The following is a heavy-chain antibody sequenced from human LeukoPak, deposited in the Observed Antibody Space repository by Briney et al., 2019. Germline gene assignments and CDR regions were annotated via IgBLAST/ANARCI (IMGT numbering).Heavy chain of an antibody. V-gene: IGHV4-59*08. Sequence: SETLSLTCTVSGGSISSYYWSWIRQPPGKGLEWIGYIYYSGSTNYNPSLKSRVTISVDTSKNQFSLKLSSVTAADTAVYYCARSVGRGFDYWGQGTLVTVSS. J-gene: IGHJ4*02. D-gene: IGHD4-23*01. CDR3: ARSVGRGFDY. CDR1: GGSISSYY. CDR2: IYYSGST.